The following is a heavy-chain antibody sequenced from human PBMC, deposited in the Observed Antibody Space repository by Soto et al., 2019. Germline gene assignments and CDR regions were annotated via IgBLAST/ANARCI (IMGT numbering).Heavy chain of an antibody. CDR3: ARDFVEMATIFTNWFDP. D-gene: IGHD5-12*01. V-gene: IGHV3-21*01. J-gene: IGHJ5*02. Sequence: EVQLVESGGGLVKPGGSLRLSCAASGFTFSSYSMNWVRQAPGKGLEWVSSISSSSSYIYYADSVKGRFTISRDNAKNSLYLQMNSLRAEDTAVYYCARDFVEMATIFTNWFDPWGQGTLVTVSS. CDR2: ISSSSSYI. CDR1: GFTFSSYS.